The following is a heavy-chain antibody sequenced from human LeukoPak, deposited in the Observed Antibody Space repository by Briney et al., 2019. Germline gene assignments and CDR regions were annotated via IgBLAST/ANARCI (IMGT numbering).Heavy chain of an antibody. CDR1: GFTFSSYG. CDR2: TSSSDAGT. D-gene: IGHD3-3*01. V-gene: IGHV3-23*01. J-gene: IGHJ4*02. Sequence: GGSLRLSCAASGFTFSSYGMSWVRQTPGKGLEWVAATSSSDAGTYHADSVRGRFTISRDNSKNTLYLQMNSLRAEDTAVYYCAKSPSLYDFWSIDFDYWGQGTLVTVSS. CDR3: AKSPSLYDFWSIDFDY.